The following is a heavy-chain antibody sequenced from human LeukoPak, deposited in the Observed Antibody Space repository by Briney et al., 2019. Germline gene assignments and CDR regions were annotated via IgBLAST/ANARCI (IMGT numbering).Heavy chain of an antibody. J-gene: IGHJ3*02. Sequence: GASVKVSCKASGYTFTSYDINWVRQATGQGLEWMGWINTNTGNPTYAQGFTGRFVFSLDTSVSTAYLQISSLKAEDTAVYYCAIDPSNYGGDAFDIWGQGTMVTVSS. CDR3: AIDPSNYGGDAFDI. CDR1: GYTFTSYD. V-gene: IGHV7-4-1*02. D-gene: IGHD4-23*01. CDR2: INTNTGNP.